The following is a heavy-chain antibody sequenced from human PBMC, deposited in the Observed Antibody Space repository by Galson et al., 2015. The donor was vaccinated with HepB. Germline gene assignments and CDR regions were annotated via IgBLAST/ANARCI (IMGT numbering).Heavy chain of an antibody. CDR2: FDPEDGET. D-gene: IGHD3-10*01. Sequence: SVKVPCKVSGYTLTELSMHWVRQAPGKGLEWMGGFDPEDGETIYAQKFQGRVTMTEDTSTDTAYMELSSLRSEDTAVYYCATEPTMVRGGMGNYFDYWGQGTLVTVSS. V-gene: IGHV1-24*01. CDR3: ATEPTMVRGGMGNYFDY. CDR1: GYTLTELS. J-gene: IGHJ4*02.